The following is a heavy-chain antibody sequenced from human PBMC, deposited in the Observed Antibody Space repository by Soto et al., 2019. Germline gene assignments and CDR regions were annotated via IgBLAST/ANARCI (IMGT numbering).Heavy chain of an antibody. V-gene: IGHV3-30*03. CDR3: APVGSSLPDMEV. CDR1: GFTFSSYG. CDR2: ISYDGSNK. D-gene: IGHD2-2*01. Sequence: VGSLSLSCAASGFTFSSYGLHCVRQYPGKGLEWVAVISYDGSNKYYEDSVKGRFTISRDNSKNTLYLQMNSLRAEDKAVYYCAPVGSSLPDMEVWGKGTTVTVS. J-gene: IGHJ6*03.